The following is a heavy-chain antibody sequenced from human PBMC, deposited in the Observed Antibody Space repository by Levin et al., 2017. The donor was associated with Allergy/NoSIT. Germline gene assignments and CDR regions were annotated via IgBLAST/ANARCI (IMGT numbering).Heavy chain of an antibody. CDR2: INGGRT. CDR1: GFTFSSCA. Sequence: SCAASGFTFSSCAMSWVRQAPGKGLEWVSAINGGRTYYADSVKGRFTISRDNSKNTLYLQMNSLRAEDTAIYYCTKELRLAAAGTVGFDYWGQGTLVTVSS. CDR3: TKELRLAAAGTVGFDY. V-gene: IGHV3-23*01. J-gene: IGHJ4*02. D-gene: IGHD6-13*01.